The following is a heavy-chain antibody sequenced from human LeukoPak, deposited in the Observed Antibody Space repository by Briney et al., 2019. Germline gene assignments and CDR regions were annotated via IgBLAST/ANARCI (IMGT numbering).Heavy chain of an antibody. D-gene: IGHD5-12*01. V-gene: IGHV3-11*06. CDR2: ISSISSYT. CDR3: AIVADVYSGFNSIDY. CDR1: GFTFSDYY. Sequence: PGGSLRLSCAASGFTFSDYYMSWIRQAPGKGLGRVSYISSISSYTNYADSVKGRFTISRDNPKNPLYLQMNSLRAEDTAVYYCAIVADVYSGFNSIDYWGQGTLVTVSS. J-gene: IGHJ4*02.